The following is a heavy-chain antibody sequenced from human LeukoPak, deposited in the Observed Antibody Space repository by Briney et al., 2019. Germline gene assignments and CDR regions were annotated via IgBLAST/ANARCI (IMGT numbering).Heavy chain of an antibody. J-gene: IGHJ6*03. CDR1: GFTFSDYY. Sequence: PGGSLRLSCAASGFTFSDYYMSWIRQAPGKGLEWVSYISSSGSTIYYADSVKGRFTISRDNAKNSLYLQMNSLRAEDTAVYYCARSLPSGYDFAHYYYYYMDVWGKGTTVTVSS. D-gene: IGHD5-12*01. CDR2: ISSSGSTI. CDR3: ARSLPSGYDFAHYYYYYMDV. V-gene: IGHV3-11*01.